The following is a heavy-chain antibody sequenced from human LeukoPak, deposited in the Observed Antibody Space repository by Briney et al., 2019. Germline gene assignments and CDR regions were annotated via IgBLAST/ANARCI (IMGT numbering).Heavy chain of an antibody. CDR3: ARDKWDSSSWSPYFDY. Sequence: GASVKVSCKASGYTFTSYGISWVRQAPGQGLEWMGWISAYNGNTNYAQKVQGRVTMTTDTSTSVAYMELRRLRSDDTAVYYCARDKWDSSSWSPYFDYWGQGTLVTVSS. CDR2: ISAYNGNT. V-gene: IGHV1-18*01. J-gene: IGHJ4*02. CDR1: GYTFTSYG. D-gene: IGHD6-13*01.